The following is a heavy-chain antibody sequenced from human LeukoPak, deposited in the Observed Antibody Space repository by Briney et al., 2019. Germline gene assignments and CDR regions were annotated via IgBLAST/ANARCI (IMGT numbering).Heavy chain of an antibody. Sequence: PSETLSLTCTVSGGSISTYYWSWIRQPAGKGLEWIGRIYTSGSTNYNPSLKSRVTMSVDTSKNQFSLKLSSVTAADTAVYYCARELLTGRITIFGVAANYMDVWGKGTTVTVSS. CDR3: ARELLTGRITIFGVAANYMDV. CDR1: GGSISTYY. V-gene: IGHV4-4*07. CDR2: IYTSGST. J-gene: IGHJ6*03. D-gene: IGHD3-3*01.